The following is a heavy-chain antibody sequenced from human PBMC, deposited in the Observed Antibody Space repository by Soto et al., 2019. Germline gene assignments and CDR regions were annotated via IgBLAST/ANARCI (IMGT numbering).Heavy chain of an antibody. D-gene: IGHD5-12*01. Sequence: EVKLLESGGALVQPGGSLRLSCEASGFTFIDHDMSWVRQAPGKGREGVSSITVGGAQKDYGQSVKGRFTISRDNSNDTLFLQMDSLQVEDTAIYYCTRMPGGGWQRFFDYWGQGTVVTVSS. J-gene: IGHJ4*02. CDR3: TRMPGGGWQRFFDY. CDR2: ITVGGAQK. V-gene: IGHV3-23*01. CDR1: GFTFIDHD.